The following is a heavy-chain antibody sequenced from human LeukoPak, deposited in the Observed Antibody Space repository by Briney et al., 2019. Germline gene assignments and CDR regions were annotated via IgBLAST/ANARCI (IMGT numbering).Heavy chain of an antibody. D-gene: IGHD1-7*01. CDR2: VNQGATQK. CDR3: ARDPLELLDYFDY. Sequence: GQSLRLSCAPSGFDFSTQWISWVRQAPREGLEWVAFVNQGATQKYYVDSVEGRFSISRDNAEKSLYLQVNSLRTEGTGVYYCARDPLELLDYFDYWGQGTLVTVSS. V-gene: IGHV3-7*01. J-gene: IGHJ4*02. CDR1: GFDFSTQW.